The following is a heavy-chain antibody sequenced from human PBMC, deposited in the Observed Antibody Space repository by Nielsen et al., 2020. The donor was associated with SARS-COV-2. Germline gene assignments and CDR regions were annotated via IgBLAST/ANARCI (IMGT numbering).Heavy chain of an antibody. D-gene: IGHD2-2*02. J-gene: IGHJ4*02. V-gene: IGHV1-69*04. CDR1: GGTFSSYT. CDR3: ARDTGYCSSTSCYNFDY. Sequence: SVKVSCKASGGTFSSYTISWVRQAPGQGLEWMGRIIPILGIANYAQKFQGRVTITADKSTSTAYMELSSLRSEDTAVYYCARDTGYCSSTSCYNFDYWGQGTLVTVSS. CDR2: IIPILGIA.